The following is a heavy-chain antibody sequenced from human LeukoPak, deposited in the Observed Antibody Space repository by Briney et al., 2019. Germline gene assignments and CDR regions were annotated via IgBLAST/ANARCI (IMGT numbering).Heavy chain of an antibody. CDR3: ARGSEWELLSCDY. V-gene: IGHV3-21*01. Sequence: GGSLRLSCAASGFTFRSYSMNWVRQAPGKGLEWVSSISSSGNYIYYADSVRGRFTISRDNAKNSLSLQMKSLRAEDTAVYYCARGSEWELLSCDYWGQGTLVTVSS. CDR2: ISSSGNYI. CDR1: GFTFRSYS. J-gene: IGHJ4*02. D-gene: IGHD1-26*01.